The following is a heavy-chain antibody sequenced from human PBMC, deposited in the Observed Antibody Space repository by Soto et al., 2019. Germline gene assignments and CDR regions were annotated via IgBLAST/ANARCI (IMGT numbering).Heavy chain of an antibody. CDR2: IYYSGST. J-gene: IGHJ4*02. Sequence: PSETLSLTCTVSGGSISSYYWSWIRQPPGKGLEWIGYIYYSGSTNYNPSLKSRVTISVDTSKNQFSLKLSSVTAADTAVYYCARGRYYDSSGYYYVTDYWGQGTLVTVSS. D-gene: IGHD3-22*01. V-gene: IGHV4-59*01. CDR3: ARGRYYDSSGYYYVTDY. CDR1: GGSISSYY.